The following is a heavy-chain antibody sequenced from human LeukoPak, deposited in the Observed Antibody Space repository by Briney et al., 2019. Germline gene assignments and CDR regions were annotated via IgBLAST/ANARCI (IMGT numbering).Heavy chain of an antibody. J-gene: IGHJ4*02. D-gene: IGHD6-19*01. CDR2: ISWNRGII. V-gene: IGHV3-9*01. Sequence: GRSLRLSCAASGFTFDDYAMHWVRQAPGKGLEWVSGISWNRGIIGYADSVKGRFTISRDNAKNSLYLQMNSLRAEDTALYYCAKAPGYSSGWYNYWGQGTLVTVSS. CDR3: AKAPGYSSGWYNY. CDR1: GFTFDDYA.